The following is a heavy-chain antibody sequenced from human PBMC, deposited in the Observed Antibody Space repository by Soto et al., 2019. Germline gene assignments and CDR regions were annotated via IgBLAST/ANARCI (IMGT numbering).Heavy chain of an antibody. CDR3: ARDSGYGSRASENHHRDF. V-gene: IGHV3-7*01. J-gene: IGHJ4*01. CDR2: IKLDASEK. CDR1: GFTFSFYW. Sequence: EVQLVESGGGLVQPGGSLRLSCAASGFTFSFYWMSWVRQAPGKGLEWLGTIKLDASEKKYVDSVKGRFTMSRDNAKTLLFLQMDSLRDEDTAYYYCARDSGYGSRASENHHRDFWGRGTLVTVSS. D-gene: IGHD3-10*01.